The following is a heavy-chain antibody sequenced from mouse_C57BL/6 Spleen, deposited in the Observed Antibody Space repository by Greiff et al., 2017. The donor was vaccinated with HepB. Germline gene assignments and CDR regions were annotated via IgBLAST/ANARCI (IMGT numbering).Heavy chain of an antibody. J-gene: IGHJ4*01. CDR2: IDPETGGT. Sequence: QVQLQQSGAELVRPGASVTLSCKASGYTFTDYEMHWVKQTPVHGLEWIGAIDPETGGTAYNQKFKGKAILTADKSSSTAYMELRSLTSEDSAVYYCTRIYYDLYYDAMDYWGQGTSVTVSS. CDR1: GYTFTDYE. CDR3: TRIYYDLYYDAMDY. D-gene: IGHD2-4*01. V-gene: IGHV1-15*01.